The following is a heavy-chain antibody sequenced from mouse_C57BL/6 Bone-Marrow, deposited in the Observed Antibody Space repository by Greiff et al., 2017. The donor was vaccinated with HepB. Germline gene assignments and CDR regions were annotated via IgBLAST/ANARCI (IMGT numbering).Heavy chain of an antibody. Sequence: DVQLVESGGGLVKPGGSLKLSCAASGFTFSDYGMHWVRQAPEKGLEWVAYSSSGSSTIYYADTVKGRFTISRDNAKNTLFLQMTRLRSEDTAMYYCARNYYGSSFYWYFDVWGTGTTVTVSS. CDR2: SSSGSSTI. D-gene: IGHD1-1*01. J-gene: IGHJ1*03. CDR3: ARNYYGSSFYWYFDV. CDR1: GFTFSDYG. V-gene: IGHV5-17*01.